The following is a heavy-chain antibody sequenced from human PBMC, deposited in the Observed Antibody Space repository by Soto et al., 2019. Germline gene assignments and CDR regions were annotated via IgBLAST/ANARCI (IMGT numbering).Heavy chain of an antibody. CDR2: IYYSGST. V-gene: IGHV4-59*01. D-gene: IGHD3-9*01. CDR3: ARGGLDILTGYSRPFDY. Sequence: PSETLSLTCTVSGGSISSYYWSWIRQPPGKGLEWIGYIYYSGSTNYNPSLKSRVTISVDTSKNQFSLKLSSVTAADTAVYYCARGGLDILTGYSRPFDYWGQGPLVPVSS. CDR1: GGSISSYY. J-gene: IGHJ4*02.